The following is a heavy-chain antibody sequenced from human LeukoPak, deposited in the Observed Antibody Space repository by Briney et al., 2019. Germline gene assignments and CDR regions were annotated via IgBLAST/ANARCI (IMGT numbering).Heavy chain of an antibody. D-gene: IGHD2-21*01. CDR2: ISGRGTTT. J-gene: IGHJ4*02. V-gene: IGHV3-23*01. Sequence: GGSLRLSCAASGFTFSSFSMGWVRQAPGKGLEWVSSISGRGTTTYYADSVKGRFTISRDNSKNTLFLQMNSLRGEDTALYYCAKSVIPSTLCLDFWGQGTLVTVSP. CDR1: GFTFSSFS. CDR3: AKSVIPSTLCLDF.